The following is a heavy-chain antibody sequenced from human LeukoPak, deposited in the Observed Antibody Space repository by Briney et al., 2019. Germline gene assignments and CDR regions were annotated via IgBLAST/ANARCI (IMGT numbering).Heavy chain of an antibody. CDR2: IYYSGST. J-gene: IGHJ5*02. V-gene: IGHV4-39*01. CDR1: GGSISSSRYY. CDR3: ARQKHKPNWFDP. Sequence: SETLSLTCTVSGGSISSSRYYWGWIRQPPGKGLEWIGSIYYSGSTYYNPSLKSRVTISVDTSKNQFSLKLSSVTAADTAVYYCARQKHKPNWFDPWGQGTLVTVSS.